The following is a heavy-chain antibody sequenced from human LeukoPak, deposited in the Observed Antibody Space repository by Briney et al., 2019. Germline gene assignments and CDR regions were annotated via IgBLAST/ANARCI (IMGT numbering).Heavy chain of an antibody. D-gene: IGHD2-15*01. CDR3: ARGRISIGFDY. Sequence: PGGSLRLSCAASGFTVSSNYMSWVRQAPGKGLGWVSVIYSGGSTYYADSVKGRFTISRDNSKNTLYLQMNSLRAEDTAVYYCARGRISIGFDYWGQGTLVTVSS. J-gene: IGHJ4*02. CDR2: IYSGGST. V-gene: IGHV3-53*01. CDR1: GFTVSSNY.